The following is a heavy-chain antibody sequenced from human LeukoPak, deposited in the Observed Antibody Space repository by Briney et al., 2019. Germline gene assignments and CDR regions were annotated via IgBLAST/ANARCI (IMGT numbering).Heavy chain of an antibody. Sequence: SSETLSLTCTVSGGSLYSSTYYWGWIRQPPGKGLEWIGSVYSGGNSYYNPSLKSRLTISVDASKSQFSLELTSVTAADTAVYSCVRDFLIMNNWIDPWGQGTLVIVSS. D-gene: IGHD3-10*01. CDR3: VRDFLIMNNWIDP. V-gene: IGHV4-39*07. CDR2: VYSGGNS. CDR1: GGSLYSSTYY. J-gene: IGHJ5*02.